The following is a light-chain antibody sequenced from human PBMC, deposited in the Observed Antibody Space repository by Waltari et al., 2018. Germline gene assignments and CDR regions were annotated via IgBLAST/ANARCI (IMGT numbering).Light chain of an antibody. CDR2: YTSDSEP. CDR3: MFWPNNVWV. V-gene: IGLV5-37*01. CDR1: SYINVGDFI. Sequence: QPVLTQPPSSSASPGDSARLTCTLPSYINVGDFIIYWYQQKPGSPPRFLLYYTSDSEPARGSVVPSRFSCSKDASANAGIFLISGLQSEDEADYYCMFWPNNVWVFGGGTKLTVL. J-gene: IGLJ3*02.